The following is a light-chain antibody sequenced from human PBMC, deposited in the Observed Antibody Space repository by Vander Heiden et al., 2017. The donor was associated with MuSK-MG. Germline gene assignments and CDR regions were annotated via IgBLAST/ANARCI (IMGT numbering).Light chain of an antibody. J-gene: IGKJ4*01. CDR2: GAS. Sequence: EIVLTQSPGTLSLSPGERATLSCRANQGVASRYLAWYQQRPGQAPRLLIYGASSRATGIPDRFSGSGSGTDFTLTISSLEPEDFAVYYCHQDGNPFLSFGGGTKVEIK. CDR1: QGVASRY. CDR3: HQDGNPFLS. V-gene: IGKV3-20*01.